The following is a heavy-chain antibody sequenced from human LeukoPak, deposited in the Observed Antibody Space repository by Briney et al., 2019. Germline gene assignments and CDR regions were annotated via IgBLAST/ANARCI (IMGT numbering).Heavy chain of an antibody. Sequence: PGGSLRLSCAASGFTFSSYAMSWARQAPGKGLEWVSAISGSGGSTYYADSVKGRFTISRDNSKNTLYLQMSSLRAEDTAVYYCAKDEPGISATRPDYWGQGALVSVSS. CDR1: GFTFSSYA. J-gene: IGHJ4*02. V-gene: IGHV3-23*01. CDR3: AKDEPGISATRPDY. CDR2: ISGSGGST. D-gene: IGHD6-19*01.